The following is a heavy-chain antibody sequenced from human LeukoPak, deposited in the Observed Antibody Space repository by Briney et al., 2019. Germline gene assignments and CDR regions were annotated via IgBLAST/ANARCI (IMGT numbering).Heavy chain of an antibody. Sequence: GRSLRLSCAASGFTFDDYAMHWVRQAPGKGLEWVSGISWNSGSIGYADSVKGRFTISRDNAKNSLYLQMNGLRAEDTALYYCAKDNYYDSSGLTMGAFDIWGQGTMVTVSS. J-gene: IGHJ3*02. CDR1: GFTFDDYA. CDR3: AKDNYYDSSGLTMGAFDI. CDR2: ISWNSGSI. V-gene: IGHV3-9*01. D-gene: IGHD3-22*01.